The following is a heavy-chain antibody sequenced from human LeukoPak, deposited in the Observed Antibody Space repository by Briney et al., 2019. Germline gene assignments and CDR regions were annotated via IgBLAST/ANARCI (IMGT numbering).Heavy chain of an antibody. Sequence: ASVKVSCKASGYTFTSYGISWVRPAPGQGLEWMGWISAYNGNTNYAQKLQGRVTMTTDTSTSTAYMELRSLRSDDTAVYYCARGGDADYYDSSGYSVPFDYWGQGTLVTVSS. CDR1: GYTFTSYG. CDR3: ARGGDADYYDSSGYSVPFDY. D-gene: IGHD3-22*01. V-gene: IGHV1-18*01. J-gene: IGHJ4*02. CDR2: ISAYNGNT.